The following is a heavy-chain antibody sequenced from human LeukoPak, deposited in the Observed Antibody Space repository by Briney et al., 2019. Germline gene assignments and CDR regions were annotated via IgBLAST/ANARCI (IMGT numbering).Heavy chain of an antibody. V-gene: IGHV3-64*01. Sequence: PGESLRLSCAASGFTFSSYAMHWVRQAPGKGLEYVSAISSNGGSTYYANSVKGRFAISRDNSKNTLYLQMGSLRAEDMAVYYCARWVVVIHALDYWGQGTLVTVSS. D-gene: IGHD2-21*01. CDR3: ARWVVVIHALDY. CDR2: ISSNGGST. J-gene: IGHJ4*02. CDR1: GFTFSSYA.